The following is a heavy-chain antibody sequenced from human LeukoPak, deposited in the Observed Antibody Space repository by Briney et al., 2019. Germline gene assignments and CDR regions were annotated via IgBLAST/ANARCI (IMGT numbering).Heavy chain of an antibody. CDR1: GFTVSSNY. D-gene: IGHD6-13*01. J-gene: IGHJ4*02. CDR2: IYSGGST. V-gene: IGHV3-53*01. Sequence: GGSLRLSCAASGFTVSSNYMSWVRQAPGKGLEWVSVIYSGGSTYYADSVKGRFTISRDNARNSLYLQMNSLRDEDTAVYYCARDYGYSSSLDYWGQGTLVTVSS. CDR3: ARDYGYSSSLDY.